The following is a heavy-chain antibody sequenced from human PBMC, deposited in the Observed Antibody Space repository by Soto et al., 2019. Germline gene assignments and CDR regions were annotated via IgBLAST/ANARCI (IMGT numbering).Heavy chain of an antibody. CDR1: GGSFSGYY. V-gene: IGHV4-59*01. D-gene: IGHD3-22*01. Sequence: PSETLSLTCAVYGGSFSGYYWSWIRQPPGKGLEWIGYIYYSGASNYNPSLKRRVTISVDTSKNQFSLKLSSVTAADTAIYYCARLNYYDGSDYSYYLDSWGLGTLVTVSS. J-gene: IGHJ4*02. CDR3: ARLNYYDGSDYSYYLDS. CDR2: IYYSGAS.